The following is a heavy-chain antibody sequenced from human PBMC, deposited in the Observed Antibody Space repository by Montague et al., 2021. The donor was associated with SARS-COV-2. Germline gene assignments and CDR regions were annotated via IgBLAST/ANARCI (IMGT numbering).Heavy chain of an antibody. J-gene: IGHJ3*01. V-gene: IGHV3-48*04. CDR2: ISSSTNII. CDR3: AKDLVLRAARPDALGV. Sequence: SLRLSCAASGFTSSSYSVNWVRQAPGKGLEWISYISSSTNIIYYADSVKGRFTISRDNARNSLYLQMNSLRVDDTAVYYCAKDLVLRAARPDALGVWGQGTVVTVSS. D-gene: IGHD6-6*01. CDR1: GFTSSSYS.